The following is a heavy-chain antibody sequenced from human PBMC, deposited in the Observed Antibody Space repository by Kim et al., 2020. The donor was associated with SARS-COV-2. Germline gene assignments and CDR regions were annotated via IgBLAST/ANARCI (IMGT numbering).Heavy chain of an antibody. CDR3: ARVILGAANLFDP. D-gene: IGHD1-26*01. CDR1: GISIRSDNY. V-gene: IGHV4-38-2*02. CDR2: VFRNGAA. Sequence: SETLSLTCNVSGISIRSDNYWGWLRQSPGKGLEWIGSVFRNGAAYYNPSLKSRVTTSVDTSKNQFSLKLTSVTAADTAIYHCARVILGAANLFDPWGQGTHVTVSS. J-gene: IGHJ5*02.